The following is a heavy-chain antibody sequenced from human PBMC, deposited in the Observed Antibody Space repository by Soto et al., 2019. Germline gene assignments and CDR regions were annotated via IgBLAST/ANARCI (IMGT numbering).Heavy chain of an antibody. J-gene: IGHJ3*02. Sequence: PGGSLRLSFAASGFPFSSYRVNWVRQAPGKGLEWVSYISSSSSTIYYADSVKGRFTISRDNARNSLYLQMNSLRDEDTAVYYCARRNDLLKDAFDIWGQGTMVTVSS. CDR3: ARRNDLLKDAFDI. D-gene: IGHD1-1*01. V-gene: IGHV3-48*02. CDR2: ISSSSSTI. CDR1: GFPFSSYR.